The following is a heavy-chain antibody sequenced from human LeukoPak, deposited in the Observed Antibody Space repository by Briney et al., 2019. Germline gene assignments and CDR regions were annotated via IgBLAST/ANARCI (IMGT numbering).Heavy chain of an antibody. CDR3: ARGSGMVDY. J-gene: IGHJ4*02. V-gene: IGHV1-2*02. Sequence: ASVKVSCKASGYTFTSYDINWVRQATGQGLEWMGWINPNSGGTNYAQKFQGRVTMTRDTSISTAYMELSRLRSDDTAVYYCARGSGMVDYWGQGTLVTVSS. CDR2: INPNSGGT. CDR1: GYTFTSYD.